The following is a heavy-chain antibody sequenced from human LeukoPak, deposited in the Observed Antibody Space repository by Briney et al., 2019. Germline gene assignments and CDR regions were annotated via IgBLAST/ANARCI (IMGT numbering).Heavy chain of an antibody. V-gene: IGHV4-39*01. D-gene: IGHD6-19*01. CDR2: IYYTGIT. CDR1: GDSISSSSYF. CDR3: ARHQRVQWPIHGKIDY. J-gene: IGHJ4*02. Sequence: SETLSLTCTVSGDSISSSSYFWGRIRQPPGNGLEWIMSIYYTGITPYNPSLKSRVTTSVDTSKTPFSLRISAVTATDTAVYYCARHQRVQWPIHGKIDYWGQGTLVTVSS.